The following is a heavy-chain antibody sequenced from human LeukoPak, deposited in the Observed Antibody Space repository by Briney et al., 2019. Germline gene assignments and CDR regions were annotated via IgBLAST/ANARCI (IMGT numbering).Heavy chain of an antibody. Sequence: GGSLRLSCAASGFTFSSYWMHWVRQAPGKGLVWVSRINSDGSSTSYADSVKGRFTISRDNAKNTLFLQMNSLRAEDTAVYYCARVKRWKAADQYYFDYWGQGTLVTVSS. D-gene: IGHD5-24*01. CDR3: ARVKRWKAADQYYFDY. CDR2: INSDGSST. CDR1: GFTFSSYW. V-gene: IGHV3-74*01. J-gene: IGHJ4*02.